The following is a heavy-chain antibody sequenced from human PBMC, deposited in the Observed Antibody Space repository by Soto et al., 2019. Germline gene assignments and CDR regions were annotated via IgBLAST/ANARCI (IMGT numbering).Heavy chain of an antibody. CDR2: IRGFSPYT. CDR1: VFTFRTYT. D-gene: IGHD2-15*01. Sequence: EVQLVESGGGLVKPGGSLRLSCISSVFTFRTYTMNWVRQAPGKGLECVSGIRGFSPYTFYAESVKGRFTISRDNAKNPLYLQMNSLRAEDTAVYYCARDRGYDAHDYYYNAMDVWGQGTTVTVSS. J-gene: IGHJ6*01. V-gene: IGHV3-21*01. CDR3: ARDRGYDAHDYYYNAMDV.